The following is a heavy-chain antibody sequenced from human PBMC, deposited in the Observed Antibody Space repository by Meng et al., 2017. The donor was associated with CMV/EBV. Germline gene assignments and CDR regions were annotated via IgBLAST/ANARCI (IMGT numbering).Heavy chain of an antibody. CDR2: INHSGST. CDR1: GGSFSGYY. Sequence: HVQLTQGVAGLLKPSETLSLPCAVYGGSFSGYYWSSIRQPPGKGLEWIGEINHSGSTNYNPSLKSRVTISVDTSKNQFSLKLSSVTAADTAVYYCARVWDSGWDYWGQGTLVTVSS. J-gene: IGHJ4*02. V-gene: IGHV4-34*01. D-gene: IGHD3-22*01. CDR3: ARVWDSGWDY.